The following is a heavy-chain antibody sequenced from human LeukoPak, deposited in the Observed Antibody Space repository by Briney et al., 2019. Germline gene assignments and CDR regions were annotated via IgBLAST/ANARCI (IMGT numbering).Heavy chain of an antibody. CDR1: GGSISSYY. CDR3: ARDSHMCLRAFDI. J-gene: IGHJ3*02. CDR2: IYYSGST. V-gene: IGHV4-59*01. Sequence: SETLSLTCTVSGGSISSYYWSWIRQPPGKGLEWIGYIYYSGSTNYNPSLKSRVTISVDTSKNQFSLKLSSVTAADTAVYYCARDSHMCLRAFDIWGQGTMVTVSS.